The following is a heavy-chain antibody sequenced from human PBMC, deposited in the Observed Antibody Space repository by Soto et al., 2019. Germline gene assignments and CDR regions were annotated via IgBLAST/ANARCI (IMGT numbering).Heavy chain of an antibody. CDR3: AKHDYGDYKPYDI. Sequence: MGLSCASSGIIFGGDPTTWDRQAPGTGLDWFSSIGLTTGDTYYADSVKGRFTVSRDNSKNTLYLQMNSLRAEDTAVYYCAKHDYGDYKPYDIWGQGTMGTVS. J-gene: IGHJ3*02. D-gene: IGHD4-17*01. CDR1: GIIFGGDP. V-gene: IGHV3-23*01. CDR2: IGLTTGDT.